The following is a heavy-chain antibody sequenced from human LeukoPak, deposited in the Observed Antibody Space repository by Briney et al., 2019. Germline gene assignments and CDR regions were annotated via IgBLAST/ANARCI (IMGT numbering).Heavy chain of an antibody. CDR2: INAGTGNT. CDR3: ARDLGGYCSSTSCFYAFDI. D-gene: IGHD2-2*01. Sequence: ASVKVSCKASGYTFTSYAMHWVRQAPGQGLEWMGWINAGTGNTQYSQKFQGRVTNTRDTSASTVYMELSSLRSEDTAVYYCARDLGGYCSSTSCFYAFDIWGQGTMVTVSS. J-gene: IGHJ3*02. V-gene: IGHV1-3*01. CDR1: GYTFTSYA.